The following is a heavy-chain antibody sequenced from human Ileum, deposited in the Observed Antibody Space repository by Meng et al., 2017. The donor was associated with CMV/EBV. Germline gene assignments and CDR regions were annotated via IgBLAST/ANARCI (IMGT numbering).Heavy chain of an antibody. CDR3: VPYSPPLRYFEY. D-gene: IGHD4-17*01. CDR1: GFTFRTYA. V-gene: IGHV3-23*01. Sequence: LLECGGHFVQPWGSLTLSCVASGFTFRTYAMTWVRQAPGKGLEWVSTSGTGADTYYADSVKGRFTISRDSSKNTLYLQMHSLRAEDTAIYYCVPYSPPLRYFEYWGPGTLVTVSS. J-gene: IGHJ4*02. CDR2: TSGTGADT.